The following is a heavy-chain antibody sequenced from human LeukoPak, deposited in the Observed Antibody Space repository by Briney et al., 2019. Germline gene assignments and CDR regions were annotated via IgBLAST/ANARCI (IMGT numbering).Heavy chain of an antibody. CDR1: GFTFVDYA. J-gene: IGHJ5*02. Sequence: GGSLRLSCAASGFTFVDYAMHWVRQAPGKGLEWVSGISWNSGSIGYADSVKGRFTISRDNAKNSLYLQMNSLRAEDTALYYCAKGRDKYQLLSKNWFDPWGQGTLVTVSS. CDR2: ISWNSGSI. D-gene: IGHD2-2*01. CDR3: AKGRDKYQLLSKNWFDP. V-gene: IGHV3-9*01.